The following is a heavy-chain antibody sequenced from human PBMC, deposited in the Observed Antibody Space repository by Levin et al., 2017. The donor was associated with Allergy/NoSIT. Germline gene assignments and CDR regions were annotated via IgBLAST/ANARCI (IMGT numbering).Heavy chain of an antibody. Sequence: ASVKVSCKASGYTFTSYGISWVRQAPGQGLEWMGWISAYNGNTNYAQKLQGRVTMTTDTSTSTAYMELRSLRSDDTAVYYCARELRWYDYYYYGMDVWGQGTTVTVSS. D-gene: IGHD4-23*01. J-gene: IGHJ6*02. CDR2: ISAYNGNT. V-gene: IGHV1-18*01. CDR3: ARELRWYDYYYYGMDV. CDR1: GYTFTSYG.